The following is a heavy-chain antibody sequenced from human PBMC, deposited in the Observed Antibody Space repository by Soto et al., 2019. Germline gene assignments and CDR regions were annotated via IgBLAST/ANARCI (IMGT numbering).Heavy chain of an antibody. V-gene: IGHV3-23*01. CDR2: ISSSGGST. CDR3: AKDRPRTVAIFGNFDY. D-gene: IGHD3-3*01. J-gene: IGHJ4*02. Sequence: GGSLRLSCAASGFTFSSYAMSWVRQAPGKGLEWVSGISSSGGSTYYADSVKGRFTISRDNSKNTLYLQMNSLRAEDTAVYYCAKDRPRTVAIFGNFDYWGQGTLVTVSS. CDR1: GFTFSSYA.